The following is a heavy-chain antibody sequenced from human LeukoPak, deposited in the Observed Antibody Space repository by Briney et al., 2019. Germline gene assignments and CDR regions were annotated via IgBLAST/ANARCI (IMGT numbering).Heavy chain of an antibody. D-gene: IGHD3-9*01. CDR3: AKAMDDILTYPDY. V-gene: IGHV3-9*03. CDR1: GFTFDDYA. J-gene: IGHJ4*02. Sequence: GRSLRLSCAASGFTFDDYAMHWVRQAPGKGLEWVSGISWNSGSIGYADSVKGRFTISRDNAKNSLCLQMNSLRAEDMALYYCAKAMDDILTYPDYWGQGTLVTVSS. CDR2: ISWNSGSI.